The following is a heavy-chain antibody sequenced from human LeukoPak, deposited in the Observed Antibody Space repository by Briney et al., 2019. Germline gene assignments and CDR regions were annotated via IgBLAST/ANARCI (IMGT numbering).Heavy chain of an antibody. CDR2: INPNSGGT. D-gene: IGHD2-15*01. CDR1: GYTFTGYY. J-gene: IGHJ4*02. V-gene: IGHV1-2*02. CDR3: ARVGYCSGGSCVLSLRGIDY. Sequence: ASVKVSCKASGYTFTGYYMHWVRQAPGQGLEWMGWINPNSGGTNYAQKFQGRVTMTRDTSISTAYMELSRLRSDDTAVYYCARVGYCSGGSCVLSLRGIDYWGQGTLVTVSS.